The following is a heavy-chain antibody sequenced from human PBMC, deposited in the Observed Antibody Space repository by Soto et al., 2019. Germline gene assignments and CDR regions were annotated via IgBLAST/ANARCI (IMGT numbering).Heavy chain of an antibody. CDR1: GCSISPYY. Sequence: SETLSLTCTVSGCSISPYYWSWIRQPPGKGLEWVGYIYYGGSTSYNPSLKSRITISLETSKSQISLRLSSVTAADTAVYYCARLGGYCQPLDPSGPGTPVTVSS. CDR3: ARLGGYCQPLDP. J-gene: IGHJ5*02. V-gene: IGHV4-59*08. CDR2: IYYGGST. D-gene: IGHD2-2*03.